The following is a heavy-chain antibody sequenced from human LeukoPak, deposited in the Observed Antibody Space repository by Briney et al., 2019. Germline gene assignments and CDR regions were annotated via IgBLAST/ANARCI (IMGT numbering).Heavy chain of an antibody. Sequence: SVRVSCEASGGTFSSYAMSWVRQAPGQGLEWMGGIIPIFGSANYAQTFQGRVTITADESTSTAYMELSSLRSEDTAVYYCARSGSASGSYGFGAKSRYYYGMDVWGKGTTVTVSS. CDR3: ARSGSASGSYGFGAKSRYYYGMDV. D-gene: IGHD3-10*01. J-gene: IGHJ6*04. V-gene: IGHV1-69*01. CDR1: GGTFSSYA. CDR2: IIPIFGSA.